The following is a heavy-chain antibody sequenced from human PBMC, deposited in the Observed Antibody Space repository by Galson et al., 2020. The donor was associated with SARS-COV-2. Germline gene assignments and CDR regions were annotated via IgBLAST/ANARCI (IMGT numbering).Heavy chain of an antibody. CDR3: ARRGGTVTTQNFDL. CDR1: GGSISTTSYF. V-gene: IGHV4-39*01. J-gene: IGHJ2*01. D-gene: IGHD4-17*01. CDR2: TYYSGTT. Sequence: SETLSLTCTVSGGSISTTSYFWGWIRQPPGKGREWIGTTYYSGTTYYNPSLRSRVTISVDTSRNQFYLKLNSVTAADTAVYYCARRGGTVTTQNFDLWGRGTLVTVSS.